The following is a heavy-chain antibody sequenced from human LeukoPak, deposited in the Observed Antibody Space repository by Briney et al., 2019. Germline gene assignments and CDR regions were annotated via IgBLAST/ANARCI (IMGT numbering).Heavy chain of an antibody. CDR1: GLTLSGYW. V-gene: IGHV3-74*01. CDR2: IDSDGSGT. Sequence: GGSLRLSCSASGLTLSGYWMHWVRQIPGKGLVWVSRIDSDGSGTSYADSVKGPFTISRDDVKNMLNLQMNSLRVEDTGLYYCSTVEHFWGQGTLVTVSS. CDR3: STVEHF. D-gene: IGHD1/OR15-1a*01. J-gene: IGHJ4*02.